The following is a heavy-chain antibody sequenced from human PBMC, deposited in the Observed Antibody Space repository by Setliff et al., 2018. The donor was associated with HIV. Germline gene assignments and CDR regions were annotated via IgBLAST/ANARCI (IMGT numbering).Heavy chain of an antibody. D-gene: IGHD3-22*01. CDR2: IKTSGST. V-gene: IGHV4-4*09. Sequence: SETLSLTCSVSGRSIDDSYWSWIRQPPGKGLEWIGYIKTSGSTNYNASLKSRVTISVDTSKNQFSLKLISVTAADTAVYYCARDVLGYDSTGRFDLWGRGTLVTVSS. J-gene: IGHJ2*01. CDR1: GRSIDDSY. CDR3: ARDVLGYDSTGRFDL.